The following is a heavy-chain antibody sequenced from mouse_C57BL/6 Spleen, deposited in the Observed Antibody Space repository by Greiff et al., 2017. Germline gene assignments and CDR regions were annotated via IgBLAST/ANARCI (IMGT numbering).Heavy chain of an antibody. D-gene: IGHD2-4*01. V-gene: IGHV1-52*01. CDR2: IDPSDSET. Sequence: VQLQQPGAELVRPGSSVKLSCKASGYTFTSYWMPWVKQRPIQGLEWIGNIDPSDSETHYNQKFKDKATLTVDKSSSTAYMQLSSLTSEGSAVYYCAREDDYDGGAYWGQGTLVTVSA. CDR1: GYTFTSYW. CDR3: AREDDYDGGAY. J-gene: IGHJ3*01.